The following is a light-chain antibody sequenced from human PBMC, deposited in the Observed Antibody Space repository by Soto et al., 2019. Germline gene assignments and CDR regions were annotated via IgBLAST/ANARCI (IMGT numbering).Light chain of an antibody. Sequence: EIVLTQSPGTLSLSPGERATLSCRASQSVSSAYLAWYQQKPGQAPRLLIYGTSSRATGIPDRFSGSGSGTDFTLTISRLEPEDFAVYYCQQYGSSTYTFSQGTKVEIK. CDR2: GTS. V-gene: IGKV3-20*01. CDR1: QSVSSAY. CDR3: QQYGSSTYT. J-gene: IGKJ2*01.